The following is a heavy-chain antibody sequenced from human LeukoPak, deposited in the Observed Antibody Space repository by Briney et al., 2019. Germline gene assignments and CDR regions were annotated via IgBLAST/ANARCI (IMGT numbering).Heavy chain of an antibody. V-gene: IGHV1-2*02. CDR1: GYTFTGYY. J-gene: IGHJ2*01. CDR3: AREKFRYFDL. Sequence: ASVNVSCKASGYTFTGYYMHWARQAPGQGLEWMGCINPNGGGTNYAQKFQGRVTMTRDTSISTAYMELSRLRSDATAVYYCAREKFRYFDLWGRGTLVTVSS. CDR2: INPNGGGT.